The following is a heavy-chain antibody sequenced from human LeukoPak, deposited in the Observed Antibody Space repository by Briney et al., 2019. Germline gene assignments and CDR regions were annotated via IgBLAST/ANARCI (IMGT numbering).Heavy chain of an antibody. V-gene: IGHV4-30-2*01. CDR2: IYHGGGT. CDR3: ARTYGSGSPDY. Sequence: SETLSLTCTVSGGSISSGVYYWSWIRQPPGKGLEWIGYIYHGGGTYYNPSLKSRVTISLDRSKNQFSLELSSVTVADTAVYYCARTYGSGSPDYWGQGTLVTVSS. CDR1: GGSISSGVYY. J-gene: IGHJ4*02. D-gene: IGHD3-10*01.